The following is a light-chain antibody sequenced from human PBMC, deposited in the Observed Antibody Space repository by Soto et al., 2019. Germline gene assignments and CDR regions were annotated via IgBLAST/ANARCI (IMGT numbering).Light chain of an antibody. CDR1: QSVSSK. J-gene: IGKJ1*01. CDR3: QQYNNWPGT. CDR2: GAS. Sequence: EIVLTQSPGTLSVSPGERDTISCRASQSVSSKLAWYQQKPGQAPRLLFYGASTGVTGIPARFSGSGSETEFTLSISSLQSEDFAVYYCQQYNNWPGTFGQGTKV. V-gene: IGKV3-15*01.